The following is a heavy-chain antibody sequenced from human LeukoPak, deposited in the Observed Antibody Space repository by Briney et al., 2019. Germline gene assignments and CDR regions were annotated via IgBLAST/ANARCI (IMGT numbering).Heavy chain of an antibody. J-gene: IGHJ6*02. CDR3: AKAVVPAAEHYYYGMDV. CDR1: GFTFSSYG. Sequence: GGSLRLSCAASGFTFSSYGMHWVRQAPGKGLEWVAVISYDGSNKYYADSVKGRFTISRDNSKNTLYLQMNSLRAEDTAVYYCAKAVVPAAEHYYYGMDVWGQGTTVTVSS. D-gene: IGHD2-2*01. CDR2: ISYDGSNK. V-gene: IGHV3-30*18.